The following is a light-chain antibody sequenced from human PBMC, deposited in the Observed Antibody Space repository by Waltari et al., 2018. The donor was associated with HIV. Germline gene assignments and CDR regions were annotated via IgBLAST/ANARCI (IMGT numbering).Light chain of an antibody. CDR3: SSYAGPNHLL. J-gene: IGLJ2*01. CDR1: SRDAGAYNF. V-gene: IGLV2-8*01. CDR2: GVN. Sequence: SAPPHPPSASGSPEQSVTFPCTGTSRDAGAYNFVSWSQQHPGQAPKLTIYGVNQRPSRVPDRFSGSKSGNTASLTVSGRQADDEADYYCSSYAGPNHLLFGGGTRLTVL.